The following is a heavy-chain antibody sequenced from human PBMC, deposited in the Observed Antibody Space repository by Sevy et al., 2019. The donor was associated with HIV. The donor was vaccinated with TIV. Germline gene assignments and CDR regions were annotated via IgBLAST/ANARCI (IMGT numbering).Heavy chain of an antibody. V-gene: IGHV1-69*13. CDR2: IIPIFGTA. D-gene: IGHD3-10*01. CDR1: GGTFSSYA. J-gene: IGHJ6*02. Sequence: ASVKVSCKASGGTFSSYAISWVRQAPGQGLEWMGGIIPIFGTANYAQKFQGRVTITADESTSTSYMELSSLRSEDTAVYYCASEGSITMVRGVRHYGMDVWGQGTTVTVS. CDR3: ASEGSITMVRGVRHYGMDV.